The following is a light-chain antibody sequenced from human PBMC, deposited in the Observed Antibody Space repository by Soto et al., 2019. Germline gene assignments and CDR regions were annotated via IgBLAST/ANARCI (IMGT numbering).Light chain of an antibody. CDR1: QSVGRN. V-gene: IGKV3-15*01. CDR3: QQYNNWPPYT. CDR2: GAS. Sequence: EVVMTQSPATLSVSPGDRGTLSCRASQSVGRNLAWYQQKPGQAPRLLIYGASTRATGIPARFSGSGSGTEFTLTISSLQSEDFAVYYCQQYNNWPPYTFGQGTKLEIK. J-gene: IGKJ2*01.